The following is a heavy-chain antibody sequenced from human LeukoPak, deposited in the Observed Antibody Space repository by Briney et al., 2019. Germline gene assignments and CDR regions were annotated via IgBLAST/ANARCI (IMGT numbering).Heavy chain of an antibody. CDR2: IYHSGST. D-gene: IGHD3-10*01. J-gene: IGHJ4*02. V-gene: IGHV4-4*02. CDR1: GGSISSSNW. Sequence: SETLSLTCAVSGGSISSSNWWSWVRQPPGKGLEWIGEIYHSGSTNYNPSLKSRVTISVDKSKNQFSLKLSSVTAADTAVYYCARGRYYYGSGSHFDYWGQGTLVIVSS. CDR3: ARGRYYYGSGSHFDY.